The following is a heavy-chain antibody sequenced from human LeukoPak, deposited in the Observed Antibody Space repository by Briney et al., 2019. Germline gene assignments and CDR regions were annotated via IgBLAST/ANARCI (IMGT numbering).Heavy chain of an antibody. Sequence: PGGSLRLSCAASGFTFENYGMSWVRQAPGKGLEWVSFVTRRGSTTNYADSVRGRFTISRDNSKNSLFLQMNTLKTEDTALYYCAKERDGHKDGFDYWGQGTLVTVSS. V-gene: IGHV3-43*02. CDR1: GFTFENYG. D-gene: IGHD5-24*01. CDR3: AKERDGHKDGFDY. J-gene: IGHJ4*02. CDR2: VTRRGSTT.